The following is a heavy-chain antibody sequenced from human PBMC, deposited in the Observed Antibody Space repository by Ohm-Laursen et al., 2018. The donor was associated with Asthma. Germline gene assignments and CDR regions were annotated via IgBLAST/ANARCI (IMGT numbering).Heavy chain of an antibody. J-gene: IGHJ4*02. D-gene: IGHD6-13*01. CDR3: ARDKGIAAAGD. Sequence: PPGTLSLTCTVSNGSISSSNWWSWVRQPPGKGLEWIGEIHHSGSTKYKPSLKSRVTISLDKSKNQFSLKLSSVTAADTAVYYCARDKGIAAAGDWGQGTLVTVSS. CDR1: NGSISSSNW. V-gene: IGHV4-4*03. CDR2: IHHSGST.